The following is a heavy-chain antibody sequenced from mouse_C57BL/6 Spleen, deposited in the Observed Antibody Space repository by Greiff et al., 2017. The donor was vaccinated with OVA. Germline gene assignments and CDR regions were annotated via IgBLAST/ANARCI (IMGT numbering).Heavy chain of an antibody. V-gene: IGHV1-81*01. J-gene: IGHJ3*01. CDR2: IYPRSGNT. Sequence: VQLQQSGAELARPGASVKLSCKASGYTFTSYGISWVKQRTGQGLEWIGEIYPRSGNTYYNEKFKGKATLTADKSSSTAYMELRSLTSEDSAVYFCARGGCITAVVEGVWVAYWGQGTLVTVSA. CDR1: GYTFTSYG. CDR3: ARGGCITAVVEGVWVAY. D-gene: IGHD1-1*01.